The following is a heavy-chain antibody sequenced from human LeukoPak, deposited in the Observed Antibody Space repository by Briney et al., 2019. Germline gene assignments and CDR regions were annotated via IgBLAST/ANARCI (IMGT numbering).Heavy chain of an antibody. V-gene: IGHV3-7*01. Sequence: GGSLRLSCAASGFTFSSYAMSWVRQAPGKGLEWVANIKEDASEKKYVDSVKGRFTISRDNAKNSLYLQMNSLRAEDTAVYYCAKDLSTSCYASDYWGQGTLVTVSS. CDR1: GFTFSSYA. D-gene: IGHD2-2*01. J-gene: IGHJ4*02. CDR2: IKEDASEK. CDR3: AKDLSTSCYASDY.